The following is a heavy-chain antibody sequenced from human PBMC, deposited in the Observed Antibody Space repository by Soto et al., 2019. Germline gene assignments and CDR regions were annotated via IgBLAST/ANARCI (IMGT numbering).Heavy chain of an antibody. Sequence: SETLSLTCTVSGGSISSSSYYWGWIRQPPGKGLEWIGSIYYSGSTYYNPSLKSRVTISVDTSKNQFSLKLSSVTAADTAVYYCARSYSGYDWNWFDPWGQGTLVTVSS. J-gene: IGHJ5*02. CDR3: ARSYSGYDWNWFDP. CDR2: IYYSGST. D-gene: IGHD5-12*01. CDR1: GGSISSSSYY. V-gene: IGHV4-39*01.